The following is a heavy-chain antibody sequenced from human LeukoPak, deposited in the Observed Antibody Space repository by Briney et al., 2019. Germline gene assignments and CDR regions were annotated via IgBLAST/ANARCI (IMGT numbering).Heavy chain of an antibody. CDR3: ATAGIAAAGPFDYYYDGMDV. V-gene: IGHV1-24*01. Sequence: ASVKVSCKVSGDTLTELSMHWVRQAPGKGLEWMGGFDPEDGETIYAQKFQGRVTMTEDTSTDTAYMELSSLRSEDTAVYYCATAGIAAAGPFDYYYDGMDVWGQGTTVTVSS. D-gene: IGHD6-25*01. CDR1: GDTLTELS. CDR2: FDPEDGET. J-gene: IGHJ6*02.